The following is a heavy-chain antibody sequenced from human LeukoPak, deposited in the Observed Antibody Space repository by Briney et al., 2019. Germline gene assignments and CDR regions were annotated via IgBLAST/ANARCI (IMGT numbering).Heavy chain of an antibody. Sequence: GGSLRLSCAASGFTFSSYAMSWVRQAPGTGLEWLSAISGSGGITYYTDSVKGRFTISRENSKTTLYLQMNSMRAADTAIYYCAKDIEVVPAAADYFDYWGQGTLVTVSS. CDR3: AKDIEVVPAAADYFDY. V-gene: IGHV3-23*01. D-gene: IGHD2-2*01. CDR1: GFTFSSYA. J-gene: IGHJ4*02. CDR2: ISGSGGIT.